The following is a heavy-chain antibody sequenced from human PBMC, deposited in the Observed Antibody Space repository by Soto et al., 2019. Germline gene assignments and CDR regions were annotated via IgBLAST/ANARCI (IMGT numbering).Heavy chain of an antibody. D-gene: IGHD2-21*01. CDR2: IRVFNGNT. CDR3: ATQRFVDYYGMDV. Sequence: QVQLVQYGAEVKKPGASVKVSCKASGYTFSSYGISWVRQAPGQGLEWMGWIRVFNGNTEYSQEVQGRLTLTTDTSTNTAYMELRRLRSDDTAVYYCATQRFVDYYGMDVWGQGSTVTVSS. J-gene: IGHJ6*02. CDR1: GYTFSSYG. V-gene: IGHV1-18*01.